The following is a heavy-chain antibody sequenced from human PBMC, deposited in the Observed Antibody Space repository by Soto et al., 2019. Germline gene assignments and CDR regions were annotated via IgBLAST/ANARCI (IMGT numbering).Heavy chain of an antibody. V-gene: IGHV1-8*01. D-gene: IGHD2-2*01. Sequence: ASVKVSCKASGYTFTTYDINWVRQAPGQGLEWMGWMDPNRTNTGYAEKFQGRVTMTRDTSVSTAYMELSSLRYDDTAVYYCVRGGFLSHDHVIIAPATLGFDPWGQGTLVTVSS. CDR3: VRGGFLSHDHVIIAPATLGFDP. CDR1: GYTFTTYD. CDR2: MDPNRTNT. J-gene: IGHJ5*02.